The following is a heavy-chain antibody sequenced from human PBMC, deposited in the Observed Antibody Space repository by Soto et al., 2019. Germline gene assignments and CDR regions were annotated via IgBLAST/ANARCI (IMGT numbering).Heavy chain of an antibody. D-gene: IGHD3-22*01. V-gene: IGHV3-23*01. Sequence: GWSLRLSCVSSVFTFISCAMSWVRQAPGKGLEWVSAISGSGGSTYYADSVKGRFTISRDDSKNTLYLQMNSPRAEDTAVYYCAKDWKYYYDSSGFLDHWGQGTLVTVSS. J-gene: IGHJ1*01. CDR1: VFTFISCA. CDR3: AKDWKYYYDSSGFLDH. CDR2: ISGSGGST.